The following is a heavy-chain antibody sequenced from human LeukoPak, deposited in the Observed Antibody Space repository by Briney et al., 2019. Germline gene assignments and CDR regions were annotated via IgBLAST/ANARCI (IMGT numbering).Heavy chain of an antibody. D-gene: IGHD1-26*01. Sequence: RSGGSLRLSCEASGFTFSRNWMTWVRQAPGKGLEWVANIRQDGNEKYYVDSVKGRFTISRDNAKNSLYLLMNSLRAEDTAVYYCASGGVVGPSTYWFYDLWGRGTRVTVSS. CDR1: GFTFSRNW. CDR3: ASGGVVGPSTYWFYDL. J-gene: IGHJ2*01. CDR2: IRQDGNEK. V-gene: IGHV3-7*01.